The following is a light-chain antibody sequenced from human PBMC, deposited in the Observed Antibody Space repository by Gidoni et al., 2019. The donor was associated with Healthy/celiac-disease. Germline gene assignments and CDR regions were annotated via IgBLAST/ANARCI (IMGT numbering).Light chain of an antibody. Sequence: EIVLTQSPATLSLSPGERATLSCRASQSVSSYLAWYQQKPGQAPRLLIYDASNRATGIPARFSGSESGTDFTLTISSLEPEDFAVYYCQQRSSWPTFGQGTKVEIK. CDR3: QQRSSWPT. CDR2: DAS. CDR1: QSVSSY. J-gene: IGKJ1*01. V-gene: IGKV3-11*01.